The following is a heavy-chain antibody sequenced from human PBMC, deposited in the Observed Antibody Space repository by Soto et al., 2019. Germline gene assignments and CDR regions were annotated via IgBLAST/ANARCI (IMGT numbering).Heavy chain of an antibody. CDR1: GFTFSTYS. V-gene: IGHV3-21*01. J-gene: IGHJ5*02. D-gene: IGHD2-2*01. Sequence: PGGSLRLSCAASGFTFSTYSMNWVRQAPGKGLEWVSPISNNNSFIYYADLVKGRFTISRDNAKNSLYLQMNSLRAEDTAVYYCARDVRPVVPAATWFDPWGQGTLVTVSS. CDR3: ARDVRPVVPAATWFDP. CDR2: ISNNNSFI.